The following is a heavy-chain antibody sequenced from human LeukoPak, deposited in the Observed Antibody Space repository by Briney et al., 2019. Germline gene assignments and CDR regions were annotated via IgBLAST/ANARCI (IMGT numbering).Heavy chain of an antibody. CDR2: IYTSGST. Sequence: SETLSLTCTVSGGSISSGSYYWSWIRQPAGKGLEWIGRIYTSGSTNYNPSLKSRVTISVDTSKNQFSLKLSSVTAADTAVYYCARDGAGFPWGQGTLVTVSS. CDR1: GGSISSGSYY. V-gene: IGHV4-61*02. J-gene: IGHJ5*02. D-gene: IGHD3-10*01. CDR3: ARDGAGFP.